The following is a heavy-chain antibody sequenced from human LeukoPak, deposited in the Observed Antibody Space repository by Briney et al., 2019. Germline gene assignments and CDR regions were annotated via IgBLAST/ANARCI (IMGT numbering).Heavy chain of an antibody. CDR1: GFTFGDYG. V-gene: IGHV3-49*03. J-gene: IGHJ4*02. D-gene: IGHD3-22*01. Sequence: GGSLRLSCTASGFTFGDYGMNWFRQAPGKGLEWVGFIRSRAYGGATEYAASVKGRFTISRDDSKSIAYLQMNSLKTDDTAVYYCSRNAYSSAYLGLGYWGQGTLVTVSS. CDR2: IRSRAYGGAT. CDR3: SRNAYSSAYLGLGY.